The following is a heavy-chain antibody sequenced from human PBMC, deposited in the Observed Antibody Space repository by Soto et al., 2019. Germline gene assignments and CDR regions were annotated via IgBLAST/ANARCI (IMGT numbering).Heavy chain of an antibody. Sequence: SETLSLTCYVSGGSVSSFCWTWIRQSPGKGLESIAYVCSSGSTNYNPSLKSRVTISVDTSKNQFSLKLSSVTAADTAVYYCARGRPQKGGYCSSTSCYSYYYYYMDVWGKGTTVTVSS. CDR2: VCSSGST. CDR3: ARGRPQKGGYCSSTSCYSYYYYYMDV. V-gene: IGHV4-59*02. J-gene: IGHJ6*03. CDR1: GGSVSSFC. D-gene: IGHD2-2*01.